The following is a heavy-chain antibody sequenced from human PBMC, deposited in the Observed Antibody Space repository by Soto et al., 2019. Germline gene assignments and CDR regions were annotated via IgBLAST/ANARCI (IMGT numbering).Heavy chain of an antibody. CDR2: ISRDGSNK. D-gene: IGHD3-16*01. V-gene: IGHV3-30*05. CDR1: GFTFSSHD. J-gene: IGHJ4*02. CDR3: TRDIGWITFIPQAVFDI. Sequence: GGSLRLSCAAAGFTFSSHDMHWVRQAPGKGLEWVAVISRDGSNKDYTDSVKGRFTISRDNPKNTVSLQMNSLRTEGTAVYYCTRDIGWITFIPQAVFDIWGLGTLVTVSS.